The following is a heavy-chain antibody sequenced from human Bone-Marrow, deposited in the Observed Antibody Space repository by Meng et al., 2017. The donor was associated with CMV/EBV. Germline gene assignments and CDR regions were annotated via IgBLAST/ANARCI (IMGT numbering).Heavy chain of an antibody. CDR2: MNPNSGGT. CDR1: GYTFTSYD. V-gene: IGHV1-2*02. Sequence: ASVKVSCKASGYTFTSYDINWVRQATGQGLEWMGWMNPNSGGTNYAQKFQGRVTMTRDTSISTAYMELSRLRSDDTAVYYCARGRDGYVFDYWGQGTLVTV. CDR3: ARGRDGYVFDY. J-gene: IGHJ4*02. D-gene: IGHD5-24*01.